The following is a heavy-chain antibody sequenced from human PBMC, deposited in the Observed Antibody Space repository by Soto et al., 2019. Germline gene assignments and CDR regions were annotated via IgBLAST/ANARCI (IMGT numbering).Heavy chain of an antibody. J-gene: IGHJ4*02. CDR3: AKADSGYADCDC. V-gene: IGHV3-23*01. CDR1: GFTFSNYA. Sequence: GRTLRLSGAASGFTFSNYAMTWVRRAPGRGLEWLSAISGNGDGTYYADSVKGRFTISRDNFKNTLYLQMNSLRAEDTAVYYCAKADSGYADCDCWGLGTRVSISS. D-gene: IGHD5-12*01. CDR2: ISGNGDGT.